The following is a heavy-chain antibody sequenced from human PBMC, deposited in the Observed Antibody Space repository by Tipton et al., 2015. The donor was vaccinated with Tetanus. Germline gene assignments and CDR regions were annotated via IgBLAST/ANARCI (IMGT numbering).Heavy chain of an antibody. CDR3: ARIGWLQQNKPAFDI. Sequence: TLSLTCTVSGGSISSYYWTWIRQPPGRGLEWIGYAHYSGITNYSPSLRSRVTLSVDTSKNQFSLKLSSVTAADTAVYYCARIGWLQQNKPAFDIWGQGTVVTVSS. CDR2: AHYSGIT. J-gene: IGHJ3*02. D-gene: IGHD5-24*01. V-gene: IGHV4-59*07. CDR1: GGSISSYY.